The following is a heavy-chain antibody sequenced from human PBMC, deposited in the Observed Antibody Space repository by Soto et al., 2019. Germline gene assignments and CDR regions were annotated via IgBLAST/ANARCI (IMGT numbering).Heavy chain of an antibody. CDR1: GYAFTTYG. V-gene: IGHV1-18*01. CDR2: ISAHNGNT. CDR3: ARGRYGDY. J-gene: IGHJ4*02. Sequence: QVHLVQSGAEVKKPGASVKVSCQGSGYAFTTYGITWVRQAPGQGLEWMGWISAHNGNTNYAQQLQGRVTVTRDTSTSTAYMELRSLRYDDTAVYYCARGRYGDYWGQGARVTVSS. D-gene: IGHD1-1*01.